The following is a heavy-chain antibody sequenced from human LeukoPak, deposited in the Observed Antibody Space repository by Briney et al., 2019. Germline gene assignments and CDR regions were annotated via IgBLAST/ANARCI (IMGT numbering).Heavy chain of an antibody. CDR2: SLYDGSKE. D-gene: IGHD6-19*01. V-gene: IGHV3-30*02. Sequence: GGSPRLSCTASGFIFSDYVMHWVRQAPGKGLEWVALSLYDGSKEYYADSVKGRYTISRDNSRNTLYLQMNSPRAEDTALYYCAKDSHGVIAVAGNFDYWGQGTLVTVSS. J-gene: IGHJ4*02. CDR3: AKDSHGVIAVAGNFDY. CDR1: GFIFSDYV.